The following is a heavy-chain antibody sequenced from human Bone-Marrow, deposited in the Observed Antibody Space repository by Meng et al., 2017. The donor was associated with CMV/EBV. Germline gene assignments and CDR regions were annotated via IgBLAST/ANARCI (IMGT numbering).Heavy chain of an antibody. CDR3: ARGVGVVNYFDY. J-gene: IGHJ4*02. V-gene: IGHV4-34*01. CDR1: GGSFSGYY. Sequence: TCAVYGGSFSGYYWSWLRQPPGKGLDWIGEINHSGSTNYNPSLKSRVTISVDTSKNQFSLKLSSVTAADTAVYYCARGVGVVNYFDYWGQGTLVTVSS. CDR2: INHSGST. D-gene: IGHD2-21*01.